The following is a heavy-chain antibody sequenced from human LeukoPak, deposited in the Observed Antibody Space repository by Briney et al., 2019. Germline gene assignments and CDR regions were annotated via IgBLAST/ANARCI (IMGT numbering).Heavy chain of an antibody. J-gene: IGHJ5*02. Sequence: SGTLSLTCAVYGGSFSGYYWSWIRQPPGKGLEWIGEINHSAGTNNNPSLKSRVTISVDTSKNQFSLKLSSVTAADTAVYYCARDGTVITSNWFDPWGQGTLVTVSS. D-gene: IGHD4-11*01. CDR1: GGSFSGYY. CDR2: INHSAGT. V-gene: IGHV4-34*01. CDR3: ARDGTVITSNWFDP.